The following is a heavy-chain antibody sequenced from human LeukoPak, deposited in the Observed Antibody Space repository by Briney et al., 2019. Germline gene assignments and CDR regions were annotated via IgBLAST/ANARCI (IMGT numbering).Heavy chain of an antibody. V-gene: IGHV4-59*08. CDR1: GGSIRNYY. D-gene: IGHD1-1*01. Sequence: PSETLSLTCSVAGGSIRNYYRSWIRQSPQKGLEWIGYIFYTRATIYSPSLESRVFISVDTSKNQLSLKLTSVTAADTAIYYCARHDDYPGFGRGFDPWGQGTLVTVSS. J-gene: IGHJ5*02. CDR2: IFYTRAT. CDR3: ARHDDYPGFGRGFDP.